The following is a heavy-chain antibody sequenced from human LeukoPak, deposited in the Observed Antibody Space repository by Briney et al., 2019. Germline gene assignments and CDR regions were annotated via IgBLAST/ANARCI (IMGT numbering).Heavy chain of an antibody. CDR1: GFTFSRYG. CDR2: ISYNGSNK. D-gene: IGHD6-6*01. V-gene: IGHV3-30*03. J-gene: IGHJ4*02. CDR3: ATSLASARAAGYYFDY. Sequence: QTGGSLRLSCAASGFTFSRYGMHWVRQAPGKGLKWVAAISYNGSNKYYADSVKGRFTISRDTSKDTLYLQMDSLRAEDTAVYYCATSLASARAAGYYFDYWGQGTLVTVSS.